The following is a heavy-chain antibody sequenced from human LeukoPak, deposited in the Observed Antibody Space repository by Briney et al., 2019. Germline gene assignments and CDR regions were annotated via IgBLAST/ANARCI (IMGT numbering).Heavy chain of an antibody. D-gene: IGHD2-2*01. CDR1: GGSISSYY. CDR3: ASMMVVVPAANYYYYMDV. CDR2: IYTSGST. V-gene: IGHV4-4*07. Sequence: PPETLSLTCPVSGGSISSYYWSWIRQPAGKGLEWIGRIYTSGSTNYNPSLKSRVTMSVDTSKNQFSLKLSSVTAADTAVYYCASMMVVVPAANYYYYMDVWGKGTTVTVSS. J-gene: IGHJ6*03.